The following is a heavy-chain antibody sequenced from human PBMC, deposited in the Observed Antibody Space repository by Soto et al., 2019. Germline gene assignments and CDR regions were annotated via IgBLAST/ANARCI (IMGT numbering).Heavy chain of an antibody. V-gene: IGHV4-31*03. CDR1: GGSISSGGYY. CDR3: ARVFSDSSSFFDP. D-gene: IGHD6-13*01. CDR2: IYYSGST. Sequence: SETLSLTCTVSGGSISSGGYYWSWIRQHPGKGLEWIGYIYYSGSTYYNPSLKSRVTISVDTSKNQFSLKLSSVTAADTAVYYCARVFSDSSSFFDPWGQGTLVPVSS. J-gene: IGHJ5*02.